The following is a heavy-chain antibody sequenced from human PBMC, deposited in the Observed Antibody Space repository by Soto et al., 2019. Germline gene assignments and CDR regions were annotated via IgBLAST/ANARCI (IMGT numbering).Heavy chain of an antibody. CDR1: GFSLSTRALG. J-gene: IGHJ3*02. CDR3: AHGHDLRVFDI. Sequence: GPTLVNPTQTLTLTCTFSGFSLSTRALGVGWIRQPPGKALEWLALIYWNDDKRYSPSLKNRLTITKDTSKNHVVLTMTNMDPVDTAQYYCAHGHDLRVFDIWGQGTMVTVS. CDR2: IYWNDDK. D-gene: IGHD3-16*01. V-gene: IGHV2-5*01.